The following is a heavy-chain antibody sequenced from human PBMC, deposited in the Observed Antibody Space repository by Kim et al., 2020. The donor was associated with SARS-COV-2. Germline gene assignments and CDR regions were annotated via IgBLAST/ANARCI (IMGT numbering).Heavy chain of an antibody. J-gene: IGHJ4*02. CDR1: GFTFSSYA. Sequence: GGSLRLSCAASGFTFSSYAMHWVRQAPGKGLEWVAVISYDGSNKYYADSVKGRFTISRDNSKNTLYLQMNSLRAEDTAVYYCARDRGYSGYDFDYWGQGTLVTVSS. V-gene: IGHV3-30*04. CDR2: ISYDGSNK. CDR3: ARDRGYSGYDFDY. D-gene: IGHD5-12*01.